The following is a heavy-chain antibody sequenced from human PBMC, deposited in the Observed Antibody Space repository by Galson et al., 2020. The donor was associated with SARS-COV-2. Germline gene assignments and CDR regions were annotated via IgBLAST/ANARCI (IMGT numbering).Heavy chain of an antibody. V-gene: IGHV3-30*03. Sequence: GESLKTSCAASGFTLSNYSMNWVRQAPGKGLEWVAVISYDGSNKYYADSVKGRFTISRDNSKNTLYLQMNSLRAEDTAVYYCARRRHGSSWTPDFDYWGQGTLVTVSS. D-gene: IGHD6-13*01. CDR2: ISYDGSNK. CDR3: ARRRHGSSWTPDFDY. CDR1: GFTLSNYS. J-gene: IGHJ4*02.